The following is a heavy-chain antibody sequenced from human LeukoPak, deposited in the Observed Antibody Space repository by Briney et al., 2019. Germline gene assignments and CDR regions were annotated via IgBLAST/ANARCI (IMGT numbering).Heavy chain of an antibody. Sequence: SQTLSLTCTVPSDSISSGDYYWSWIRQPAGTGLEFIGYINKKGGTFYNPPLKSRVSISIDTSKNQFSLKLTSVTAADTAVYFCAREHKSYGDYPYYFDSWGQGTLVTVSS. J-gene: IGHJ4*02. CDR2: INKKGGT. CDR3: AREHKSYGDYPYYFDS. D-gene: IGHD4-17*01. V-gene: IGHV4-30-4*01. CDR1: SDSISSGDYY.